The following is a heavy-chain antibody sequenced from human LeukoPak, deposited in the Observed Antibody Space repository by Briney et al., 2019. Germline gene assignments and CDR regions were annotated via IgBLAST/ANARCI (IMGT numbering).Heavy chain of an antibody. CDR3: ARDLSHWFDP. V-gene: IGHV4-59*01. J-gene: IGHJ5*02. D-gene: IGHD3-9*01. Sequence: PSETLSLTCTVSGGSISSYYWSWLRQPPGKGLEWIGYIYYSGSTNYNPSLKSRVTISVATSKNQFTLKLSSVTAADTAVYYCARDLSHWFDPWGQGTLVTVSS. CDR1: GGSISSYY. CDR2: IYYSGST.